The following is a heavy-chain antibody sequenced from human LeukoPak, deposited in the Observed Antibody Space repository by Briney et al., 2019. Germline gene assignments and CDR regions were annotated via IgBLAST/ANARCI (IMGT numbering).Heavy chain of an antibody. Sequence: GGSLRLSCAASGFTFSDSWMSWVRQAPGKGLEWVANMNQDGSAKGYVDSVKGRFTISRDNARNSLYLQMSSLRPEDSAVYYCATYTHWVAGDVWGQGTTVTVSS. D-gene: IGHD3-16*01. CDR1: GFTFSDSW. CDR3: ATYTHWVAGDV. J-gene: IGHJ6*02. CDR2: MNQDGSAK. V-gene: IGHV3-7*01.